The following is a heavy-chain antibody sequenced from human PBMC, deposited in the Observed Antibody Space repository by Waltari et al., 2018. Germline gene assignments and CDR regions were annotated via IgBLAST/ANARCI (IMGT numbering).Heavy chain of an antibody. J-gene: IGHJ3*02. V-gene: IGHV3-23*01. CDR3: AKPYYYDSSPGAYDI. D-gene: IGHD3-22*01. Sequence: EVPLLESGGGLVQPGGSRRRSCAPSGFAFSRYALGWSRDASGKGLEWVSAISGSGGSTYYADSVKGRFTISRDNSKNTLYLQMNSLRAEETAVYYCAKPYYYDSSPGAYDIWGQGTMVTVSS. CDR2: ISGSGGST. CDR1: GFAFSRYA.